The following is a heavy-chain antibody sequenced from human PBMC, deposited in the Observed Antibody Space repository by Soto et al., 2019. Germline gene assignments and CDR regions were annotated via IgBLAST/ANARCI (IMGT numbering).Heavy chain of an antibody. CDR1: GYTFTSYA. D-gene: IGHD3-16*02. J-gene: IGHJ4*02. V-gene: IGHV1-3*01. Sequence: ASVKVSCKASGYTFTSYAMHWVRQAPGQRLEWMGWINAGNGNTKYSQKFQGRVTITRDTSASTAYMELSSLRSEDTAVYYCAREDDYIWGSYRASDYWGQGTLVTVSS. CDR3: AREDDYIWGSYRASDY. CDR2: INAGNGNT.